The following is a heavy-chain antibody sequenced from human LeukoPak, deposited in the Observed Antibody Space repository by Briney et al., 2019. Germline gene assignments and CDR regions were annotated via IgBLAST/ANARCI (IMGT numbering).Heavy chain of an antibody. CDR2: INQDENHR. Sequence: PGGSLRLSCTASGFTFSTYWMTWVRQAPGKGLEWVASINQDENHRHYVPSARGRFTISRDNTMNSLYLQMSSLRAEDTAVYYCATDRGWRTSGYYLYYFEYWGQGTLVTYSS. CDR3: ATDRGWRTSGYYLYYFEY. V-gene: IGHV3-7*01. CDR1: GFTFSTYW. J-gene: IGHJ4*02. D-gene: IGHD3-3*01.